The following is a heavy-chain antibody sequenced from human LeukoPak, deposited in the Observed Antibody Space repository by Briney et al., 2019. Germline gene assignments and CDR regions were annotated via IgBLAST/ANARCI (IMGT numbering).Heavy chain of an antibody. CDR2: TSSDLNVK. J-gene: IGHJ4*02. V-gene: IGHV3-30*03. CDR3: ARGFRQLWFFDY. Sequence: PGGSLRLSCAASGFTFSSYAMSWVRQAPGKGLEWVAVTSSDLNVKLYADSVKGRFTISRDNSRNTLYLQMNSLRTEDTAVYYCARGFRQLWFFDYWGQGALVTVSS. CDR1: GFTFSSYA. D-gene: IGHD5-18*01.